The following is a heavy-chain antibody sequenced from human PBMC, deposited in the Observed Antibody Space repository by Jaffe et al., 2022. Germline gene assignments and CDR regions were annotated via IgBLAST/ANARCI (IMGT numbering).Heavy chain of an antibody. Sequence: QVQLVQSGAEVKKPGASVKVSCKASGYTFTSYAMHWVRQAPGQRLEWMGWINAGNGNTKYSQKFQGRVTITRDTSASTAYMELSSLRSEDTAVYYCARDAEYYYGSGTPCYWGQGTLVTVSS. CDR3: ARDAEYYYGSGTPCY. D-gene: IGHD3-10*01. V-gene: IGHV1-3*01. J-gene: IGHJ4*02. CDR2: INAGNGNT. CDR1: GYTFTSYA.